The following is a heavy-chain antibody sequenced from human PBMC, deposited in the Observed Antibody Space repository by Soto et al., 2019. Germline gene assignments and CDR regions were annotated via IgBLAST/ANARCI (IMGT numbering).Heavy chain of an antibody. D-gene: IGHD3-16*01. Sequence: EVQLVESGGGWVQPGGSLRLSCAGSGFTFSQYWMNWVRQAPGKGLEWVANIKQDGSEKHYVDSVKGRFTISRDNAKSSMFLQMNSLRAEDTAVYYCAYTTTLNGNWGQGTLVTVSS. CDR3: AYTTTLNGN. V-gene: IGHV3-7*01. CDR2: IKQDGSEK. J-gene: IGHJ4*02. CDR1: GFTFSQYW.